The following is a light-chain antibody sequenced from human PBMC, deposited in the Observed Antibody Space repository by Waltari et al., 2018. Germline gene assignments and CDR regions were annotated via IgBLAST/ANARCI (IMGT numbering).Light chain of an antibody. V-gene: IGKV1-5*03. CDR2: KAS. Sequence: DVRLNHPPSTLPASVGDRVTITCRASESVKNNLAWYQHQPGKAPKVLVHKASRLESGVPSRFSGSGYGTEFTLTISSLEPDDFATYYCHQYNTLPLTFGGGTKVEIK. J-gene: IGKJ4*01. CDR1: ESVKNN. CDR3: HQYNTLPLT.